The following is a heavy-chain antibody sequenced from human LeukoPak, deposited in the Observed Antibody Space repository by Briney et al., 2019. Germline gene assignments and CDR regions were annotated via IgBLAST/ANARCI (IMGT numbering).Heavy chain of an antibody. V-gene: IGHV3-48*03. CDR2: ISISGTTI. CDR3: AKDSKIVGATFRSYHYMDV. J-gene: IGHJ6*03. D-gene: IGHD1-26*01. Sequence: TGGALRLSCAASGFTFSDYEMNWVRQAPGKGLEWLSHISISGTTIHYADSVKGRFTISRDNAKNSVYLQMTSLRAEDTAVYYCAKDSKIVGATFRSYHYMDVWGKGTAVTVSS. CDR1: GFTFSDYE.